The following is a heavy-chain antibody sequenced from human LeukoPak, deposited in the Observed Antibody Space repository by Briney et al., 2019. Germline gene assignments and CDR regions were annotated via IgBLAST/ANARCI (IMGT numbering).Heavy chain of an antibody. CDR3: ARGSSGWYVEYFQH. V-gene: IGHV3-30-3*01. J-gene: IGHJ1*01. Sequence: GGPWGLSGPASGFTFSSYAMHWVRQAPGKGLEGGPFISYDGSNKYYADSVKGRFTISRDTAKNSLYLQMNSLRAEDTAVYYCARGSSGWYVEYFQHWGQGTLVTVSS. CDR1: GFTFSSYA. CDR2: ISYDGSNK. D-gene: IGHD6-19*01.